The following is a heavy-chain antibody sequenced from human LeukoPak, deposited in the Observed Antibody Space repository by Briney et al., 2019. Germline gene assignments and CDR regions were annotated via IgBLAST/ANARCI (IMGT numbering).Heavy chain of an antibody. J-gene: IGHJ4*02. CDR2: ISGSGGST. V-gene: IGHV3-23*01. D-gene: IGHD3-10*01. Sequence: GGSLRLSCAASGFTFSSYAMSWVRQAPGKGLEWVSAISGSGGSTYYADSVKGRFTISRDNSKNTLYLQMNSLRAEDTAVYYCAKDGSYGSGTPPLYYFDYWGQGTLVTVSS. CDR1: GFTFSSYA. CDR3: AKDGSYGSGTPPLYYFDY.